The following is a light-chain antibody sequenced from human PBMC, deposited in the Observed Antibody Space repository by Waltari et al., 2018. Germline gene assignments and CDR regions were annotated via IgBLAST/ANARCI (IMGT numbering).Light chain of an antibody. J-gene: IGKJ1*01. CDR2: DAS. Sequence: EIVLTQSPGTLSLSPGERATLSCRASQSVSKYLAWYQQKPGQAPRLLIYDASTRATGITDRFSGSGWGTDFSLTISRLEPEDFAVYYCQKYGTLPATFGQGTKVQ. CDR3: QKYGTLPAT. V-gene: IGKV3-20*01. CDR1: QSVSKY.